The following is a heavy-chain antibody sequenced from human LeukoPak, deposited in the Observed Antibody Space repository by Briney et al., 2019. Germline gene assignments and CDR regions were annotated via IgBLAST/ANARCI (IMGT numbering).Heavy chain of an antibody. CDR1: GFTFGDYA. J-gene: IGHJ4*02. V-gene: IGHV3-49*04. CDR3: TRVRTAMGW. Sequence: PGGSLRLSCTASGFTFGDYAINWVRQAPGKGREWVVFIRGKAYGGTTDYAASVNGRFTISRDDSKSIAYLQMNSLKTEDTAVYYCTRVRTAMGWWGQGTLVTVSS. D-gene: IGHD5-18*01. CDR2: IRGKAYGGTT.